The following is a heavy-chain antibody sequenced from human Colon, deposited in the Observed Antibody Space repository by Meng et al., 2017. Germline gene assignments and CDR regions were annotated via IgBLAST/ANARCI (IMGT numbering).Heavy chain of an antibody. D-gene: IGHD3-10*01. CDR2: VYYTGGP. V-gene: IGHV4-59*01. CDR3: AAYGSATNYANNWFDP. Sequence: ESLKISCTVSGASITSYYWSWIRQSPGKGLEWLGHVYYTGGPTYNPSLKSRLTLSVDMSKHQFSLKLNSVTAADTAVYYCAAYGSATNYANNWFDPWGQGTLVTVSS. CDR1: GASITSYY. J-gene: IGHJ5*02.